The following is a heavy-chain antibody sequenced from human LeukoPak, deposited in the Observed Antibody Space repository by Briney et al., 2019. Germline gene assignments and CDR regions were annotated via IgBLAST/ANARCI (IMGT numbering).Heavy chain of an antibody. D-gene: IGHD4-11*01. CDR3: ARDKAVTTELTQYFHH. V-gene: IGHV1-18*01. CDR2: ISGYNGYT. Sequence: ASVKVSCKASGYTFISYGISWVRQAPGQGLEWMGWISGYNGYTNYAQKFQFRVTMTTDTSTSTAYMELRSLTSDDTAVYYCARDKAVTTELTQYFHHWGQGTLVTVSS. J-gene: IGHJ1*01. CDR1: GYTFISYG.